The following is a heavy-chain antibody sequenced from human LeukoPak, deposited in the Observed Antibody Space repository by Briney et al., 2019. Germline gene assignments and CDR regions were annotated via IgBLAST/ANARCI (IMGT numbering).Heavy chain of an antibody. CDR1: GFTFSSYA. J-gene: IGHJ6*02. D-gene: IGHD6-13*01. Sequence: GGSLRLSCAASGFTFSSYAMSWVRQAPGKGLEWVSAISGSGGSTYYADSVKGRFTISRDNSKNTLYLQMNSLRAEDTAVYYCAKDSVGVSGRSSSWYNPYYYYGMDVWGQGTTVTVSS. CDR3: AKDSVGVSGRSSSWYNPYYYYGMDV. CDR2: ISGSGGST. V-gene: IGHV3-23*01.